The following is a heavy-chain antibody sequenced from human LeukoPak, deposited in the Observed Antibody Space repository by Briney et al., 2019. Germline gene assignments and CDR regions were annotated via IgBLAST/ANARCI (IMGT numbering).Heavy chain of an antibody. V-gene: IGHV4-59*01. J-gene: IGHJ2*01. CDR2: IYYSRST. CDR3: ARDMSDYDFWSGSLFDL. Sequence: PSETLSLTCTVAGGSSSSYYGSWIRQPPWKGLYSFGDIYYSRSTNYNPSLKSRVTISVDTSKNQFSLKLSSVTAADTAVYYCARDMSDYDFWSGSLFDLWGRGTLVTVSS. CDR1: GGSSSSYY. D-gene: IGHD3-3*01.